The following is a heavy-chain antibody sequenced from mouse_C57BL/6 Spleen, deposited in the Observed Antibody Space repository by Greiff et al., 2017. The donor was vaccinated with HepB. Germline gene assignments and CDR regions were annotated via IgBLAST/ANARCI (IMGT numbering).Heavy chain of an antibody. J-gene: IGHJ4*01. D-gene: IGHD1-1*01. CDR3: ARKRATVVMDY. Sequence: EVQLQQSGPVLVKPGASVKMSCKASGYTFTDYYMNWVKQSHGKSLEWIGVINPYNGGTSYNQKFKGKATLTVDKSSSTAYMELNSLTSEDSAVYYCARKRATVVMDYWGQGTSVTVSS. CDR2: INPYNGGT. V-gene: IGHV1-19*01. CDR1: GYTFTDYY.